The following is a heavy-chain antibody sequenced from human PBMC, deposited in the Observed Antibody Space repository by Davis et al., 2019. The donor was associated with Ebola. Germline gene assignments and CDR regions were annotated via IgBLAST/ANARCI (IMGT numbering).Heavy chain of an antibody. CDR2: IYYSGST. CDR1: GGSISSYY. V-gene: IGHV4-39*01. D-gene: IGHD3-22*01. Sequence: PSETLSLTCTVSGGSISSYYWSWIRQPPGKGLEWIGSIYYSGSTYYNPSLKSRVTISVDTSKNQFSLKLSSVTAADTAVYYCARQVGYYDSSGYYLDYWGQGTLVTVSS. CDR3: ARQVGYYDSSGYYLDY. J-gene: IGHJ4*02.